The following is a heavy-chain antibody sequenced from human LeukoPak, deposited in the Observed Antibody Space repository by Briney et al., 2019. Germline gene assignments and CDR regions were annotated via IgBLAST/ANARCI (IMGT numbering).Heavy chain of an antibody. V-gene: IGHV3-23*01. D-gene: IGHD7-27*01. J-gene: IGHJ4*02. CDR3: VQDWAWGAFGY. CDR1: GFTFSSYG. CDR2: ITGAGHT. Sequence: GGSLRLSCAASGFTFSSYGMNWVRQAPGKGLEWVSGITGAGHTYYADSVQGRFTIYRDNSKNTLYLQMNRLGAEDTAIYYCVQDWAWGAFGYWGQGTLVTVSS.